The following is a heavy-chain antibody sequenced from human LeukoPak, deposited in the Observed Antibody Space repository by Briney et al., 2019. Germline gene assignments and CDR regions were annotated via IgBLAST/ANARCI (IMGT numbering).Heavy chain of an antibody. V-gene: IGHV4-31*03. CDR1: GGSISSGGYY. Sequence: SETLSLTCTVSGGSISSGGYYWSWIRQHPGKGLEWIGYIYYSGNTYHNSSLKSRVTISVDTSKNQFSLKLNSVTAADTAVYYCVRREYSNKSPFDYWGQGTLVTVSS. J-gene: IGHJ4*02. D-gene: IGHD4-11*01. CDR2: IYYSGNT. CDR3: VRREYSNKSPFDY.